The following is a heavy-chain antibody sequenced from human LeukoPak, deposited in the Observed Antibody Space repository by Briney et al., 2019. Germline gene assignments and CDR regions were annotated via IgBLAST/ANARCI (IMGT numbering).Heavy chain of an antibody. V-gene: IGHV3-23*01. J-gene: IGHJ3*02. Sequence: PGGSLRLSCAASGFTFSSYAMSWVRQAPGKGLEWVSAISGSGGSTYYADSVKGRFTISRDNSKNTLYLQMNSLRAEDTAVYYCAEGGGPSVQLERTGAFDIWGQGTMVTVSS. CDR1: GFTFSSYA. D-gene: IGHD1-1*01. CDR2: ISGSGGST. CDR3: AEGGGPSVQLERTGAFDI.